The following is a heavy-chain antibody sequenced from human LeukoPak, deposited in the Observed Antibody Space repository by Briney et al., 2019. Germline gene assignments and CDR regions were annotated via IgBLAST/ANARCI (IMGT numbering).Heavy chain of an antibody. D-gene: IGHD1-26*01. CDR3: ARGRGSSGIYYSFDV. V-gene: IGHV3-48*03. CDR1: GFTFSSYE. CDR2: IDFTGTSI. Sequence: PGGSLRPSCAASGFTFSSYEMNWVRQAPGTGLEWISYIDFTGTSISYVDSVKGRFTISRDNTKNSMYLQMNSLRAEDTAVYYCARGRGSSGIYYSFDVWGQGTLVTVSS. J-gene: IGHJ3*01.